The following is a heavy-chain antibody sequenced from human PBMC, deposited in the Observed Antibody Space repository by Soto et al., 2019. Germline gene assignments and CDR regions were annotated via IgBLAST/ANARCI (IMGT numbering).Heavy chain of an antibody. J-gene: IGHJ4*02. CDR1: GYTFTSYA. CDR2: INAGNGNT. D-gene: IGHD6-6*01. Sequence: ASVKVSCKASGYTFTSYAMHWVRQAPGQRLEWMGWINAGNGNTKYSQKFQGRVTITRDTSASTAYMELSSLRSEDTAVYYCARPRSIAARPALGYWGQGTLVTVSS. V-gene: IGHV1-3*01. CDR3: ARPRSIAARPALGY.